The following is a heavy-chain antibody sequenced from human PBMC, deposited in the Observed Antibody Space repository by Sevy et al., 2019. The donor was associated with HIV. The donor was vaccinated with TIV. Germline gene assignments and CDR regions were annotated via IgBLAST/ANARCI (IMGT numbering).Heavy chain of an antibody. V-gene: IGHV1-24*01. CDR1: GYTLTELS. D-gene: IGHD3-10*01. Sequence: ASVKVSCKVSGYTLTELSMHWVRQAPGKGLEWMGGFDPEDGETIYAQKFQGRVTMTEDTSTDTVYMELSSLRSEDTAVYYCATGDSSGPGNFDYWGQGTLVTVSS. CDR3: ATGDSSGPGNFDY. J-gene: IGHJ4*02. CDR2: FDPEDGET.